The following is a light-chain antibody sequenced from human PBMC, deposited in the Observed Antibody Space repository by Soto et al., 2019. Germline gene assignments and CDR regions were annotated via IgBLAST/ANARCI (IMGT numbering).Light chain of an antibody. CDR2: ASS. Sequence: DIQMTQSPSSLSASVGDRVTITCRASQSISKYLNWYQQKPGQAPNLLIYASSTFQSGVPSRVSGSGSGTDFTLTISSLQPAEFATYYCQQSYSTPPDTFGQGTKLQIK. V-gene: IGKV1-39*01. CDR3: QQSYSTPPDT. J-gene: IGKJ2*01. CDR1: QSISKY.